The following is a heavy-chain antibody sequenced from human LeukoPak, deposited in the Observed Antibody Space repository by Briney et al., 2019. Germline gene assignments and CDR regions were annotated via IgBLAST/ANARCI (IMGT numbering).Heavy chain of an antibody. D-gene: IGHD5-18*01. CDR2: ITSNGGST. V-gene: IGHV3-64*02. CDR1: GFTFSNYV. Sequence: GGALRLSCAASGFTFSNYVMHWVRQAPGKGLEYVSAITSNGGSTYYVDAVKGRFTISRDNSQNMLYLHMGSLRVEDMAVYSCAGGASRIQVWFPTGYWGQGTLVTVSS. J-gene: IGHJ4*02. CDR3: AGGASRIQVWFPTGY.